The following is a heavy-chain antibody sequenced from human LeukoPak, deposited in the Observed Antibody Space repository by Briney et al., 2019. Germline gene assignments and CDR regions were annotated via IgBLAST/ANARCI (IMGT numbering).Heavy chain of an antibody. CDR1: GGSISSYY. Sequence: PSETLSLTCTVSGGSISSYYWSWIRQPPGKGLEWIGYIYYSGSTNYNPSLKSRVTISVDTSKNQFSLKLSSVTAADTAVYYCARDFGVVPAATEFAFDIWGQGTMVTVSS. D-gene: IGHD2-2*01. CDR3: ARDFGVVPAATEFAFDI. J-gene: IGHJ3*02. V-gene: IGHV4-59*01. CDR2: IYYSGST.